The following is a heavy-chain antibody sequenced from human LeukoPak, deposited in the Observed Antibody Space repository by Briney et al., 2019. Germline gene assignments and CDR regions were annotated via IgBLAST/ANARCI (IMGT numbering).Heavy chain of an antibody. D-gene: IGHD6-19*01. CDR1: GSTFSSYA. CDR3: AKGEQWLVTSFDY. V-gene: IGHV3-23*01. Sequence: GGSLRLSCAASGSTFSSYAMSWVRQAPGKGLEWVSAINGSGGSTYYADSVKGRFTISRDNSKNTLYLQMNSLRAEDTAVYYCAKGEQWLVTSFDYWGQGTLVTVSS. J-gene: IGHJ4*02. CDR2: INGSGGST.